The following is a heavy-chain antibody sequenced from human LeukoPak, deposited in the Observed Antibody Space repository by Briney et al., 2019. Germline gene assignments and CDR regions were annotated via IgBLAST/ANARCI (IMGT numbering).Heavy chain of an antibody. J-gene: IGHJ4*02. Sequence: GASVKVSCKASGYTFTGYYMHWVRQAPGQGLQWMGWINPNSDGTNYAQKFQRRVTMTRDTSIITAYMELSRLRSDDTAVYYCARVGAGRRYYYYSSGYSYYFDYWGQGTLVTVSS. CDR1: GYTFTGYY. V-gene: IGHV1-2*02. CDR2: INPNSDGT. CDR3: ARVGAGRRYYYYSSGYSYYFDY. D-gene: IGHD3-22*01.